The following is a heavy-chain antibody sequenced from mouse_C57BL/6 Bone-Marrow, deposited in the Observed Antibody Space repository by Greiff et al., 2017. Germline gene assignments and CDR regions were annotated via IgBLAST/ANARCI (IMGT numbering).Heavy chain of an antibody. J-gene: IGHJ3*01. Sequence: VQLMESGPGLVQPSQSLYITCTASGFSLTSYGVHWVRQSPGKGLEWLGRVWSGGSTDSNSAVISRLSISKDNTKSQVFSKKNGLQADDTAIYYCARTDYWGKGTLVTVSA. V-gene: IGHV2-2*01. CDR2: VWSGGST. CDR1: GFSLTSYG. CDR3: ARTDY.